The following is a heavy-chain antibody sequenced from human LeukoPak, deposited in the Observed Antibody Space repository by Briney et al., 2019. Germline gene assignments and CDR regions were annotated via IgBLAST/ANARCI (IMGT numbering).Heavy chain of an antibody. CDR2: IYHSGST. V-gene: IGHV4-30-2*01. Sequence: SETLSLTCAVSGGSISSGGYSWSCIRPPPGKGLEWIVYIYHSGSTYYNPSLKSRVTISVDRSKNQFSLKLSSVTAADTAVYYCARSRLNYYGSANQDAFDIWGQGTMVTVSS. J-gene: IGHJ3*02. CDR3: ARSRLNYYGSANQDAFDI. D-gene: IGHD3-10*01. CDR1: GGSISSGGYS.